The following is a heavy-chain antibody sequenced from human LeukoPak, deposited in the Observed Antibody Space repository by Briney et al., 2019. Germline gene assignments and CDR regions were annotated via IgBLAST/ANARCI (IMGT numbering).Heavy chain of an antibody. V-gene: IGHV3-23*01. CDR3: AKDPAYYYDSSGAQFDY. CDR2: ISGSGGST. Sequence: GGSLRLSCAASGFTFSNYAMSWVRQAPGKGLEWVSAISGSGGSTYYADSVKGRFTISRDNSKNTLYLQMNCLRAEDTAVYYCAKDPAYYYDSSGAQFDYWGQGTLVTVSS. CDR1: GFTFSNYA. D-gene: IGHD3-22*01. J-gene: IGHJ4*02.